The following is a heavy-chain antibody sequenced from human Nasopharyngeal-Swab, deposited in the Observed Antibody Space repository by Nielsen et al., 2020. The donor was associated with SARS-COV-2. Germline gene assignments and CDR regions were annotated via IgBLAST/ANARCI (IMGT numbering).Heavy chain of an antibody. D-gene: IGHD2-21*01. Sequence: VRQAPGKGLEWVAVISYDGSNKYYADSVKGRFTISRDNSKNTLYLQMNSLRAEDTAVCYCAKDQSINWFDPWGQGTLVTVSS. V-gene: IGHV3-30*18. J-gene: IGHJ5*02. CDR2: ISYDGSNK. CDR3: AKDQSINWFDP.